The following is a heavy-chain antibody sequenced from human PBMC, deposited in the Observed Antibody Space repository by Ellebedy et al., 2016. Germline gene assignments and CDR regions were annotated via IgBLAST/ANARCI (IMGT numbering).Heavy chain of an antibody. CDR3: TKGAGYGGGD. CDR2: ISSSSSYI. CDR1: GFTFSSYS. V-gene: IGHV3-21*01. D-gene: IGHD4-23*01. Sequence: GESLKISXAASGFTFSSYSMNWVRQAPGKGLEWVSSISSSSSYIYYADSVKGRFTISRDNAKNSLYLHMNSLRAEDTAVYYCTKGAGYGGGDWGQGTLVTVSS. J-gene: IGHJ4*02.